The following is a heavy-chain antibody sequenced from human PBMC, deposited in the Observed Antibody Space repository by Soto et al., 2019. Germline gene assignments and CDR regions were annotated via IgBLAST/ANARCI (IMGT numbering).Heavy chain of an antibody. V-gene: IGHV3-30-3*01. D-gene: IGHD3-16*01. CDR3: ARDSPTSMITFGGVIGWFDP. CDR2: ISYDGSNK. CDR1: GFTFSSYA. Sequence: GGSLRLSCAASGFTFSSYAMHWVRQAPGKGLEWVAVISYDGSNKYYADSVKGRFTISRDNSKNTLYLQMNSLRAEDTAVYYCARDSPTSMITFGGVIGWFDPWGQGTLVTVSS. J-gene: IGHJ5*02.